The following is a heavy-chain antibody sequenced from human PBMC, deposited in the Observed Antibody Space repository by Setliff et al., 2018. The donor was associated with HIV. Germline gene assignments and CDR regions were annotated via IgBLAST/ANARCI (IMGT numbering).Heavy chain of an antibody. D-gene: IGHD3-10*01. Sequence: SETLSLTCAVYGGSFSGYYWSWIRQPPGKGLEWIGEISHSGSTNYNPSLKSRVTISVDTSKNQFSLKLSSVTAADTATYYCARGNYYASGLDYWGQGTLVTVSS. V-gene: IGHV4-34*01. CDR3: ARGNYYASGLDY. J-gene: IGHJ4*02. CDR2: ISHSGST. CDR1: GGSFSGYY.